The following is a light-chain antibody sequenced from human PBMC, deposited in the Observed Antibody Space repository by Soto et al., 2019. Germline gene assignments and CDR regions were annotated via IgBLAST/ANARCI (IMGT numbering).Light chain of an antibody. Sequence: EIVMTHSPATLSVSPGEGATLACRASQSVGGDLAWYQQKPGQAPRLLMYGASARATGIPARFSGSGSGTEFTLTISSLRSADSAMYYGHQYFSSQTVGQGTKVDI. CDR2: GAS. V-gene: IGKV3-15*01. CDR1: QSVGGD. CDR3: HQYFSSQT. J-gene: IGKJ1*01.